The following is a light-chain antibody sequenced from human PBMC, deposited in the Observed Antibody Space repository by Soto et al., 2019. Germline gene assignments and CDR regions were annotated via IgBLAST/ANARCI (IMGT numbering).Light chain of an antibody. J-gene: IGLJ2*01. V-gene: IGLV2-8*01. CDR1: SSDVGGYNY. Sequence: QSALTQPPSASGSPGQSVTISCTGTSSDVGGYNYVSWYQQHSGKAPKLMIYEVTKRPSGVPDRFSGSKSDNTASLTVSGLQAEDEDDYYCSSYAGSDAVVFGGGTKVTVL. CDR3: SSYAGSDAVV. CDR2: EVT.